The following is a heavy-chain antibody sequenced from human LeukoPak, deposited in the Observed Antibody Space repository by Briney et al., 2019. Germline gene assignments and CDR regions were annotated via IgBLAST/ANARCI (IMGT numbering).Heavy chain of an antibody. CDR3: AGCGGFMT. V-gene: IGHV3-53*01. Sequence: PGGSLRLSCAAAGFTVSNNHVNWARQAPGKGLEWVSKIYNVGTTYYADSAKGRFTISRDHSQNTVDLQMNRLRVEDTAVYYCAGCGGFMTWGQGTRVTVSS. J-gene: IGHJ1*01. CDR2: IYNVGTT. CDR1: GFTVSNNH. D-gene: IGHD2-15*01.